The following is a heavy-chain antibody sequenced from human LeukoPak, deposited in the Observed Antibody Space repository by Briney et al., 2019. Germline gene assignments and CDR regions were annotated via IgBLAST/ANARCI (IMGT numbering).Heavy chain of an antibody. J-gene: IGHJ4*02. CDR1: GGSISSYY. CDR3: ARDRAAGIDY. V-gene: IGHV4-59*12. Sequence: SETLSLTCTVSGGSISSYYWSWIRQPPGKGLEWIAYIYYSGSTNYNPSLKSRVTISVDTSKNQFSLKLSSVTAADTAVYYCARDRAAGIDYWGQGTLVTVSS. CDR2: IYYSGST. D-gene: IGHD6-13*01.